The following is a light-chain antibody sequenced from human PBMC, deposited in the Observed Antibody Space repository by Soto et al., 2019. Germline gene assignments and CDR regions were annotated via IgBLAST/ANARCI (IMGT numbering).Light chain of an antibody. V-gene: IGKV1-27*01. J-gene: IGKJ4*01. CDR3: QKYDSAPVT. Sequence: DIQMTQSPSSLSASVGDRVTITCRASQGISNYLAWYQQKPGKVPRLLIYSASNLESGVPSRFSGSGSGTDCTLTISSLQPGDVATYYCQKYDSAPVTFGGGTKVEIK. CDR2: SAS. CDR1: QGISNY.